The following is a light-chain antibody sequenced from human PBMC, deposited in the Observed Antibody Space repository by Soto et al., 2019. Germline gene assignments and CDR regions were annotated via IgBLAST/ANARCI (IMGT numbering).Light chain of an antibody. J-gene: IGKJ1*01. CDR3: QQYNNWPPWT. V-gene: IGKV3D-15*01. Sequence: MVMTHSPSTLSVSPGERATLSCRASQSVSSNLAWYQQKPGQAPRLLIYGASTRASGIPDRFSGSGSGTEFTLTISSLQSEDFAVYYCQQYNNWPPWTFGQGTKVDIK. CDR1: QSVSSN. CDR2: GAS.